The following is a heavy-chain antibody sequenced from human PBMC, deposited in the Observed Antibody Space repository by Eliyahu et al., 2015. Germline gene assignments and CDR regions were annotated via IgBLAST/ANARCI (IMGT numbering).Heavy chain of an antibody. V-gene: IGHV2-5*01. J-gene: IGHJ4*02. CDR3: ARRRRGNYFDY. Sequence: QITLKESGPTVVKPTQTLTLTCTFSGFSLSTSGVGVGWIRQPPGKALEWLALIYWYDNTRYRPSLESRLTITTDTSKNQVVLTMTNMDPVDTATYYCARRRRGNYFDYWGQGTLVTVSS. D-gene: IGHD1-26*01. CDR2: IYWYDNT. CDR1: GFSLSTSGVG.